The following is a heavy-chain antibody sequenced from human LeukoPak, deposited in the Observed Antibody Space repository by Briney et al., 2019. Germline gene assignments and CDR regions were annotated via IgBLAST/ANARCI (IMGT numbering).Heavy chain of an antibody. D-gene: IGHD5-18*01. CDR3: ARGGYIYGSFDN. CDR1: GYSFTNYY. CDR2: INPSGGSSGGST. Sequence: SSVKVSCKASGYSFTNYYLHWVRQAPGQGLEYMGIINPSGGSSGGSTTFEQKLHGRAPTTEETPTSTFYMELSNWKSDKRAVYYCARGGYIYGSFDNRGQGNLVTVSS. V-gene: IGHV1-46*01. J-gene: IGHJ4*02.